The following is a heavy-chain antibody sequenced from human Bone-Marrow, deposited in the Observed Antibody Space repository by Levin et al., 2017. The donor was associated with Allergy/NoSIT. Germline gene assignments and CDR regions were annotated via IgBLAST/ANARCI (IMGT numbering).Heavy chain of an antibody. D-gene: IGHD3-10*01. V-gene: IGHV3-53*01. CDR3: ARGWFGELLSH. CDR1: GFTVSSNY. CDR2: IYSGGST. J-gene: IGHJ4*02. Sequence: SCAASGFTVSSNYMSWVRQAPGKGPEWVSVIYSGGSTYYADPVKGRFTISRDNSKNTLYLQMKSLRAEDTAVYYCARGWFGELLSHWGQGTLVTVSS.